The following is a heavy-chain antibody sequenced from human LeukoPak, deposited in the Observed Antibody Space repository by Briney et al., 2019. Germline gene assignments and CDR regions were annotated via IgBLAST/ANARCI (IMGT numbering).Heavy chain of an antibody. J-gene: IGHJ4*02. CDR1: RGSVCSAGYN. V-gene: IGHV4-61*08. CDR2: VYYSGST. Sequence: SDTLSLTCTVSRGSVCSAGYNWSGIRRPPGERLECVGDVYYSGSTNYNPSLKSRVTVSVDTSKNQFSLKLSSVTAADTAVYYCARTQYCSGDSCYFGYFDYWGQGTLVTVSS. D-gene: IGHD2-15*01. CDR3: ARTQYCSGDSCYFGYFDY.